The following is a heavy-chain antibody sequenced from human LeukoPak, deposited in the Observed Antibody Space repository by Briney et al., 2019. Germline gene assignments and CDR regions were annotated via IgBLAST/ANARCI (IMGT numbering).Heavy chain of an antibody. V-gene: IGHV4-4*07. J-gene: IGHJ5*02. CDR3: AGGLVSAEGNWFDP. Sequence: SETLSLTCTVSGGSISSYYWSWIRQPAGKGLEWIGRIYTSGSTNFNPSLKSRVTMSVDASKSQFSLKLTSVTAADTAVYYCAGGLVSAEGNWFDPWGQGTLVTVSS. D-gene: IGHD2-2*01. CDR1: GGSISSYY. CDR2: IYTSGST.